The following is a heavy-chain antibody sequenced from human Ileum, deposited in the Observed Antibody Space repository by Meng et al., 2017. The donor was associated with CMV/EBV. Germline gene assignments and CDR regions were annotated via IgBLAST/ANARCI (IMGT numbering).Heavy chain of an antibody. CDR3: AKECFTMVRGVIIEANYYGMDV. J-gene: IGHJ6*02. CDR1: EFTVSQNY. V-gene: IGHV3-33*06. D-gene: IGHD3-10*01. CDR2: IWYDGSNK. Sequence: GESLKISCAAFEFTVSQNYMSWVRQAPGKGLEWVAVIWYDGSNKYYADSVKGRFTISRDNSKNTLYLQMNSLRAEDTAVYYCAKECFTMVRGVIIEANYYGMDVWGQGTTVTVSS.